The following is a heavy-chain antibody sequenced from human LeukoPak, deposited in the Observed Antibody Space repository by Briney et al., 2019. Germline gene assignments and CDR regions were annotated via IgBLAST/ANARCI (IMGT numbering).Heavy chain of an antibody. CDR2: ISGSGSNT. J-gene: IGHJ4*02. V-gene: IGHV3-23*01. Sequence: GGSLTLSCAASGFTFSTYAMSWVRQAPGKGLEWVSAISGSGSNTYYADSVKGRFTISRDNSKNTLYLQMNSLTAEDTAVYYCAKPDASGIAVAGSWNYFDYWGQGTLVTVSS. CDR1: GFTFSTYA. D-gene: IGHD6-19*01. CDR3: AKPDASGIAVAGSWNYFDY.